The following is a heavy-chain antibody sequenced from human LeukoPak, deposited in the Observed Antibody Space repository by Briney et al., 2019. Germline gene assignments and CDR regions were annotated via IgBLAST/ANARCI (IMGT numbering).Heavy chain of an antibody. CDR1: GYTFTNYF. D-gene: IGHD6-19*01. CDR3: ATAYSSGWPIGNWFDP. CDR2: FDPEDGET. J-gene: IGHJ5*02. Sequence: ASVKVSCKASGYTFTNYFMHWVRQAPGKGLEWMGGFDPEDGETIYAQKFQGRVTMTEDTSTDTAYMELSSLRSEDTAVYYCATAYSSGWPIGNWFDPWGQGTLVTVSS. V-gene: IGHV1-24*01.